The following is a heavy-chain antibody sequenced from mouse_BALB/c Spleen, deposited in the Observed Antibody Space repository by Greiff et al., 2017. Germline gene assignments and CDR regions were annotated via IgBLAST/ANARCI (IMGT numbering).Heavy chain of an antibody. D-gene: IGHD1-1*01. J-gene: IGHJ3*01. CDR1: GFNIKDYY. CDR3: ARTTTVPFAY. Sequence: EVKLEESGAELVRPGASVKLSCTASGFNIKDYYMHWVKQRPEQGLEWIGWIDPENGDTEYAPKFQGKATMTADTSSNTAYLQLSSLTSEDTAVYYCARTTTVPFAYWGQGTLVTVSA. V-gene: IGHV14-1*01. CDR2: IDPENGDT.